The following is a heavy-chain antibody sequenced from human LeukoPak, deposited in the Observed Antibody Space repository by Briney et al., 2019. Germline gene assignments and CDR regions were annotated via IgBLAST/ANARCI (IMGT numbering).Heavy chain of an antibody. CDR2: IYHSRTT. J-gene: IGHJ4*02. CDR1: GHSISSGYS. V-gene: IGHV4-38-2*02. D-gene: IGHD4-11*01. CDR3: ARQGKTTYDY. Sequence: SETLSLTCTVSGHSISSGYSWGWIRQPPGKGLEWMGIIYHSRTTNYNPSLKSRVTKSVDTSKNQFSLKLSSVTAAETAVYYCARQGKTTYDYWGQGTLVTVSS.